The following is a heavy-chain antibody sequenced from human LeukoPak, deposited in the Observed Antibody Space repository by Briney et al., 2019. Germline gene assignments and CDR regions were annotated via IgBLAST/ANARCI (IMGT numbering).Heavy chain of an antibody. J-gene: IGHJ4*02. CDR1: GFTFSSYS. V-gene: IGHV3-21*05. Sequence: GGSLRLSCAASGFTFSSYSMNWVRQAPGKGLEWVSYISSSSSYIYYADSVKGRFTISRDNAKNSLYLQMNSLRAEDTAVYYCARDGVAARRYFDYWGQGTLVTVSS. D-gene: IGHD6-6*01. CDR3: ARDGVAARRYFDY. CDR2: ISSSSSYI.